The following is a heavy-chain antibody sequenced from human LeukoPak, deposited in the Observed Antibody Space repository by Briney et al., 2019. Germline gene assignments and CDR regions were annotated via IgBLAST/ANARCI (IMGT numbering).Heavy chain of an antibody. J-gene: IGHJ6*02. CDR1: GFTFSSYG. CDR2: IWYDGSNK. V-gene: IGHV3-33*01. D-gene: IGHD6-13*01. Sequence: GGSLRLSCAASGFTFSSYGMHWVRQAPGKGLEWVAVIWYDGSNKYYADSVEGRFTISRDNSKNTLYLQMNSLRAEDTAVYYCARGMDSSSWYMYYYYYGMDVWGQGTTVTVSS. CDR3: ARGMDSSSWYMYYYYYGMDV.